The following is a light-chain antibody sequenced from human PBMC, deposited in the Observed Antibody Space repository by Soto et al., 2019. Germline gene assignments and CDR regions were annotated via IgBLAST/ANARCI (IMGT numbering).Light chain of an antibody. CDR3: QQYESFPRT. V-gene: IGKV1-5*03. CDR1: QSINNW. J-gene: IGKJ1*01. Sequence: DIQMTQSPSTLSASVGDRVTLTCRASQSINNWLAWYQQKPGKAPKLFIFKASTLESGVPSRFSGSGSGTEFTLSISSLQPDDFATYFCQQYESFPRTFGQGTKVEIK. CDR2: KAS.